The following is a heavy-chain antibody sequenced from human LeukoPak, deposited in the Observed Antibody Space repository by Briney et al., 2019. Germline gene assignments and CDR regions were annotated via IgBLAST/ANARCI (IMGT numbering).Heavy chain of an antibody. D-gene: IGHD1-26*01. V-gene: IGHV3-64*01. CDR3: AAGVGATGDFDY. CDR2: ISSNGGST. CDR1: GFTFSNYA. J-gene: IGHJ4*02. Sequence: PGGSLRLSCAASGFTFSNYAMHWVRQAPGKGLEYVSAISSNGGSTYYANSVKGRFTISRDNSKNTLYLQMGSLRAEDMAVYYCAAGVGATGDFDYWGQGTLVTVSS.